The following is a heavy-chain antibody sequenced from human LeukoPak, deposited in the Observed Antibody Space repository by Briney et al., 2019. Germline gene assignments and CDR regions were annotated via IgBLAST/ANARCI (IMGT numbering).Heavy chain of an antibody. CDR3: AKGYCSGGSCYSRTFDY. CDR1: GFTFDDYA. J-gene: IGHJ4*02. Sequence: PGRSLRLSCAASGFTFDDYAMHWVRQAPGKGLEWVSGISWNSGSIGYADSVKGQFTISRDNSKNTLYLQMNNLRAEDTAVYYCAKGYCSGGSCYSRTFDYWGQGTLVTVSS. CDR2: ISWNSGSI. D-gene: IGHD2-15*01. V-gene: IGHV3-9*01.